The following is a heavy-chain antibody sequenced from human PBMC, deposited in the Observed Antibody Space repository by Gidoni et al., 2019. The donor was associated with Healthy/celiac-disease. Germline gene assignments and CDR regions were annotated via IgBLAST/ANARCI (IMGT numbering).Heavy chain of an antibody. V-gene: IGHV1-69*01. CDR2: IIPIFGTA. D-gene: IGHD2-15*01. CDR3: ARARGARRYCSGGSCYGGLHYYYYGMDV. Sequence: QVQLVQSGAEVKKPGSSVKVSCKASGGTFSSYAISWVRQAPGQGLEWMGGIIPIFGTANYAQKFQGRVTITADESTSTAYMELSSLRSEDTAVYYCARARGARRYCSGGSCYGGLHYYYYGMDVWGQGTTVTVSS. J-gene: IGHJ6*02. CDR1: GGTFSSYA.